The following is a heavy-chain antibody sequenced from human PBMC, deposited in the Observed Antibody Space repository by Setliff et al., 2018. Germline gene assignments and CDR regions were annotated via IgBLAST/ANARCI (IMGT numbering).Heavy chain of an antibody. J-gene: IGHJ4*02. CDR2: INHSGST. D-gene: IGHD4-17*01. V-gene: IGHV4-34*01. Sequence: PSDTLSLTCAVYGGSFSGYYWSWIRQPPGKGLEWIGEINHSGSTNYNPSLKSRVTISVDTSKNQFSLKLSSVTAADTAVYYCARAHWGDYDYWGQGTLVTVSS. CDR3: ARAHWGDYDY. CDR1: GGSFSGYY.